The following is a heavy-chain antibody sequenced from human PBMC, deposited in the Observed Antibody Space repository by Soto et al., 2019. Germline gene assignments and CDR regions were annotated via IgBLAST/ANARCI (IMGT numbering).Heavy chain of an antibody. V-gene: IGHV4-59*12. CDR3: ARERPDGARLDP. D-gene: IGHD6-6*01. J-gene: IGHJ5*02. CDR1: GGSISSYY. Sequence: PSETLSLTCTVSGGSISSYYWSWIRQPPGKGLEWIGYMYYSGSTNYNPSLKSRVTLSVDTSKNQFSLNLSSVTAADTAVYYCARERPDGARLDPWGQGTLVTVSS. CDR2: MYYSGST.